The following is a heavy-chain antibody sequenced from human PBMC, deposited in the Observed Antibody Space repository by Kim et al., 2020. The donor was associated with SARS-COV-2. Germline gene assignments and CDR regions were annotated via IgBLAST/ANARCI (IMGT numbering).Heavy chain of an antibody. CDR1: GFTLGSYW. D-gene: IGHD3-16*01. Sequence: GGSLRLSCVASGFTLGSYWMHWVRQESGKGLVWVSRINPEGSSTSYADSVKGRFTISRDNAKNTLYLQMNGLRAEDTAIYYCGRGLGGAGDKWGQGTLVTVSP. J-gene: IGHJ4*02. CDR2: INPEGSST. CDR3: GRGLGGAGDK. V-gene: IGHV3-74*01.